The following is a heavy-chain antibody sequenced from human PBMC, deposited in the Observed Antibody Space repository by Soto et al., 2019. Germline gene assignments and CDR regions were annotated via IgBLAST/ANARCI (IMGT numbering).Heavy chain of an antibody. J-gene: IGHJ3*01. CDR1: GGSISGYY. CDR2: IYASGNT. D-gene: IGHD4-17*01. V-gene: IGHV4-4*07. Sequence: QVQLQESGPGLVKPSETLSLTCTVSGGSISGYYWSWIRQPAGKRLEWIGRIYASGNTNKNPSLKSRVTMSVDTSKNQFSLRLISVTAADTAVYYCARVGRTRATVTTDAFDVWGQGTKVTVSS. CDR3: ARVGRTRATVTTDAFDV.